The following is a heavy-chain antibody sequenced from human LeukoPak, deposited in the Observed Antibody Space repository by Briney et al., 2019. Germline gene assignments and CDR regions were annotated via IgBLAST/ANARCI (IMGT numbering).Heavy chain of an antibody. CDR2: INPNSGGT. CDR1: GYTFTGYY. J-gene: IGHJ4*02. D-gene: IGHD3-22*01. Sequence: ASVKVSCKTSGYTFTGYYIHWVRQAPGQGLEWMGWINPNSGGTNSTQKFQGRVTMTRDTSISTAYMELSRLRSDDTTVYYCARGDTYYSDSGVYCTHFDCWGQGTLVTVSS. CDR3: ARGDTYYSDSGVYCTHFDC. V-gene: IGHV1-2*02.